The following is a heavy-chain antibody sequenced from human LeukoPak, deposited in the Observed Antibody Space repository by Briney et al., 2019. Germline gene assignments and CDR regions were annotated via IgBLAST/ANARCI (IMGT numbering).Heavy chain of an antibody. J-gene: IGHJ4*02. CDR1: GFTFSDYY. CDR2: ISDSGSTK. Sequence: GGSLRLSCVASGFTFSDYYMSWIRWAPGKGLEWVSYISDSGSTKYYADSVKGRFTISRDNAKKSLYLQMNSLGAEDAAVYYCARHAASVRGITDFWGQGTLVTVSS. D-gene: IGHD3-10*01. CDR3: ARHAASVRGITDF. V-gene: IGHV3-11*01.